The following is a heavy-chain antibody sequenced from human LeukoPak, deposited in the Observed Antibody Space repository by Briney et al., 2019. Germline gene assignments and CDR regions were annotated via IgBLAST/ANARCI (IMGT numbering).Heavy chain of an antibody. J-gene: IGHJ4*02. CDR1: GGSMNQYY. V-gene: IGHV4-59*01. Sequence: SETLSLTCTVSGGSMNQYYWSWIRQPPGKGLEWIGYIYYSGSTNYNPSLKSRVTISVDTSKNQFSLKLSSVTAADTAVYYCARARHSSSWYGTYYFDYWGQGTLVTVSS. CDR2: IYYSGST. CDR3: ARARHSSSWYGTYYFDY. D-gene: IGHD6-13*01.